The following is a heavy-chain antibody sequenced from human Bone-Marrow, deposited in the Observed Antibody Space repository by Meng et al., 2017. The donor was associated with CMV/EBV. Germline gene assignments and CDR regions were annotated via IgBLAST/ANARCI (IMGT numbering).Heavy chain of an antibody. V-gene: IGHV1-69*06. Sequence: SVKVSCKASVGIFSTYAITWVRQAPGQGLEWMGGIIPIVATTNYAQKFQGRVTITADKSTSTAYMELTSLRSEDTAVYYCARERFCSSGSCYGIFDYWGQGTLVTVSS. D-gene: IGHD2-2*01. CDR3: ARERFCSSGSCYGIFDY. CDR1: VGIFSTYA. J-gene: IGHJ4*02. CDR2: IIPIVATT.